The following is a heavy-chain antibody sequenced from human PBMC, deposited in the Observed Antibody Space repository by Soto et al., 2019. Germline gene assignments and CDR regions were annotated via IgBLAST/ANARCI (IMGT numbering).Heavy chain of an antibody. V-gene: IGHV1-2*04. Sequence: ASVKVSCKASGYTFTGYYMHWVRQAPGQGLEWMGWINPNSGGTNYAQKFQGWVTMTRDTSISTAYMELSRLRSDDTAVYYCARDLSGSLYDYYYYGMDFWGQGTMVTVSS. CDR2: INPNSGGT. CDR1: GYTFTGYY. J-gene: IGHJ6*01. CDR3: ARDLSGSLYDYYYYGMDF. D-gene: IGHD1-26*01.